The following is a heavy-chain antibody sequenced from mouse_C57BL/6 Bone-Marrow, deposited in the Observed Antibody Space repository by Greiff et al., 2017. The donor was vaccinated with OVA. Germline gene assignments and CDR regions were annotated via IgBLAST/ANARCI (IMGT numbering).Heavy chain of an antibody. CDR3: ARDYYEAMDY. CDR2: IDPSDSYT. CDR1: GYTFTSYW. Sequence: QVQLQQPGAELVRPGTSVKLSCKASGYTFTSYWMHWVKQRPGQGLEWIGVIDPSDSYTNYNQKFKGKATLTVDTSSSTAYMQLSSLTSEDSAVYYCARDYYEAMDYWGQGTSVTVSS. D-gene: IGHD1-1*01. J-gene: IGHJ4*01. V-gene: IGHV1-59*01.